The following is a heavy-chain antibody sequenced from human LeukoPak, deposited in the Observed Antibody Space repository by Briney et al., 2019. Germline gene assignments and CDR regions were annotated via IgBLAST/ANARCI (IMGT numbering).Heavy chain of an antibody. CDR1: GVTFSSYS. V-gene: IGHV3-21*04. Sequence: PGGSLRLSCAASGVTFSSYSMNSVRQAPGEGLEWVSSISSSSSYIYYADSAKGRFTISRDNAKNSLYLQMNSLRAEDTAVYYCARGAEQWGSMGHWYFDLWGRGTLVTVSS. D-gene: IGHD6-19*01. J-gene: IGHJ2*01. CDR2: ISSSSSYI. CDR3: ARGAEQWGSMGHWYFDL.